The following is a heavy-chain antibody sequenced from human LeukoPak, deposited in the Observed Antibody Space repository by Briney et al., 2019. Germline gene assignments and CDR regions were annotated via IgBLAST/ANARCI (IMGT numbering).Heavy chain of an antibody. V-gene: IGHV4-61*02. CDR1: GGSISSGSYY. CDR2: IYTSGST. Sequence: SQTLSLTCTVSGGSISSGSYYWSWIRQPAGKGLEWIGRIYTSGSTNYNPSLKSRVTISVDTSKNQFSLELSSVTAADTAVYYCAGGDDYWGQGTLVTVSS. D-gene: IGHD2-21*02. J-gene: IGHJ4*02. CDR3: AGGDDY.